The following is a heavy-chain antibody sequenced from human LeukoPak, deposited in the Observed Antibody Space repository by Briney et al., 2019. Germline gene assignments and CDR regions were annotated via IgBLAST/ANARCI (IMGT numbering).Heavy chain of an antibody. D-gene: IGHD5-12*01. Sequence: SETLSLTCAVYGGSFSGYYWSWIRQPPGKGLEWIGETNHSGSTNYNPSLKSRVTISVDTSKNQFSLKLSSVTAADTAVYYCARGGYGGYADNWFDPWGQGTLATVSS. CDR2: TNHSGST. V-gene: IGHV4-34*01. CDR1: GGSFSGYY. CDR3: ARGGYGGYADNWFDP. J-gene: IGHJ5*02.